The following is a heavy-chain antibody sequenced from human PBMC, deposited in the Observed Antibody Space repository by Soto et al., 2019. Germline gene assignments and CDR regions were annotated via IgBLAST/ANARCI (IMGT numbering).Heavy chain of an antibody. D-gene: IGHD6-19*01. Sequence: QVQLQESGPGLVKPSETLSLTCTISGGSISGYHWSWIRQPPGKGLEWIGYIYYSGSTNYNPSLKSRVTISLDTSKNQFSLKLSSVPAADTAVYYCASLRIAVAGSTMWFDPWGQGTLVTVSS. CDR2: IYYSGST. CDR3: ASLRIAVAGSTMWFDP. CDR1: GGSISGYH. J-gene: IGHJ5*02. V-gene: IGHV4-59*08.